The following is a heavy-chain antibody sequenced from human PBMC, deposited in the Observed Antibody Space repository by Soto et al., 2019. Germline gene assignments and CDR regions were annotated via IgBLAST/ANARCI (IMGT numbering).Heavy chain of an antibody. CDR2: INHSGST. V-gene: IGHV4-34*01. D-gene: IGHD2-15*01. Sequence: PSETLSLTCAVYGGSFSGYYWSWIRQPPGKGLEWIREINHSGSTNYNPSLKSRVTISVDTSKNQFSLKLSSVTAADTAVYYCARGGYSRNYGMDVWGQGTTVTVSS. J-gene: IGHJ6*02. CDR3: ARGGYSRNYGMDV. CDR1: GGSFSGYY.